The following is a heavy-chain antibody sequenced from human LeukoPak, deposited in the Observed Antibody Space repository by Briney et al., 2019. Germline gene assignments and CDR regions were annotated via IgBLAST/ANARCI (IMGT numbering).Heavy chain of an antibody. CDR3: ARAEYHLKHYYDSSGQNWFDP. V-gene: IGHV1-18*01. CDR1: GYTFTSYG. D-gene: IGHD3-22*01. Sequence: ASVKVSCKASGYTFTSYGISWVRQAPGQGLEWMGWISAYNGNTNYAQKLQGRVTMTTDTSTSTAYMELSSLRSEDTAVYYCARAEYHLKHYYDSSGQNWFDPWGQGTLVTVSS. CDR2: ISAYNGNT. J-gene: IGHJ5*02.